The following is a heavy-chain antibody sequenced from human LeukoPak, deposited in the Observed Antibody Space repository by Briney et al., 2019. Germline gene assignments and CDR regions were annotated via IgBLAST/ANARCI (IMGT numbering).Heavy chain of an antibody. Sequence: SETLSLTCTVSGGSIRSYYWSWIRQPPGRGLEWIGYVYYSGSTNYNSSLKSRVTISVDTSQNQFSLNLRSVTAADTAVYYCARHEAGTYLQYWGQGALVIVSA. J-gene: IGHJ4*02. CDR3: ARHEAGTYLQY. D-gene: IGHD6-13*01. V-gene: IGHV4-59*08. CDR1: GGSIRSYY. CDR2: VYYSGST.